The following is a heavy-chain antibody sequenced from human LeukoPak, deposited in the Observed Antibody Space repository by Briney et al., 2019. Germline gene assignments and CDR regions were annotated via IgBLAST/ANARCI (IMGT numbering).Heavy chain of an antibody. CDR3: AREDIAARHFDY. J-gene: IGHJ4*02. D-gene: IGHD6-6*01. Sequence: SETLSLTCTVSGGSISSYYWSWIRQPPGKGLEWIGYIYYSGSTNYNPSLKSQVTISVDTSKNQFSLKLSSVTAADTAVYYCAREDIAARHFDYWGQGTLVTVSS. V-gene: IGHV4-59*01. CDR1: GGSISSYY. CDR2: IYYSGST.